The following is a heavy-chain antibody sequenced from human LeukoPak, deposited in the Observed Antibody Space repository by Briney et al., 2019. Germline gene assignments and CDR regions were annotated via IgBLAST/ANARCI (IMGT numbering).Heavy chain of an antibody. CDR3: AKDGGWGFNY. CDR2: IRIDGSNK. Sequence: GGSLRLSCEASGFSFSGYGMHSVRQAPGSVLQWVAFIRIDGSNKYYADSVKGRFAISRDNSKNTLYLQMNSLRAEDTAVYYCAKDGGWGFNYWGQGTLVTVSS. V-gene: IGHV3-30*02. D-gene: IGHD2-8*01. CDR1: GFSFSGYG. J-gene: IGHJ4*02.